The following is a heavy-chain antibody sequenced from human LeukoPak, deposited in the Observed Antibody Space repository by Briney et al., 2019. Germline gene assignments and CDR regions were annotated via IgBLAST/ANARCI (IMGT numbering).Heavy chain of an antibody. CDR3: AKDGRITMVAQQPGGYMDV. Sequence: TGGSLRLSCAASGFTFSSYGMHWVRQAPGKGLEWVAFIRYDGSNKYYADSVKGRFTISRDNSKNTLYLQMNSLRAEDTAVYYCAKDGRITMVAQQPGGYMDVWGKGTTVTISS. V-gene: IGHV3-30*02. J-gene: IGHJ6*03. CDR1: GFTFSSYG. D-gene: IGHD3-10*01. CDR2: IRYDGSNK.